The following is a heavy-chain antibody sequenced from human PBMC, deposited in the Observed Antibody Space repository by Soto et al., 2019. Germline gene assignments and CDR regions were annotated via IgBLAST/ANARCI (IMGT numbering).Heavy chain of an antibody. Sequence: ASVKVSCKASGGTFSSYTISWVRQAPGQGLEWMGIINPSGGSTSYAQKFQGRVTMTRDTSTSTVYMELSSLRSEDTAVYYCARARRYYYDSSGSHPMGYWGQGTLVTVSS. CDR1: GGTFSSYT. D-gene: IGHD3-22*01. CDR3: ARARRYYYDSSGSHPMGY. J-gene: IGHJ4*02. V-gene: IGHV1-46*01. CDR2: INPSGGST.